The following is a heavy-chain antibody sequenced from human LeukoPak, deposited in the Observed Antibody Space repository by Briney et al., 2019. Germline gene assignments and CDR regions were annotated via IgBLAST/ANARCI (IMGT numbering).Heavy chain of an antibody. D-gene: IGHD1-26*01. V-gene: IGHV3-53*01. Sequence: GGSLRLSCAASGFTVSSNYMSWVRQAPGKGLEWVSVIYSGGSTYYADSVKGRFTISRDNSKNTLYLQMNSLRAEDTAVYYCAQGGIVGAQGYFDYWGQGTLVTVSS. J-gene: IGHJ4*02. CDR3: AQGGIVGAQGYFDY. CDR1: GFTVSSNY. CDR2: IYSGGST.